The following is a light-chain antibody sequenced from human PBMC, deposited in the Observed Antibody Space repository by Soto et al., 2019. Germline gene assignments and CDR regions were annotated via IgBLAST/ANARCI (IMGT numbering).Light chain of an antibody. V-gene: IGKV3-20*01. Sequence: DIVLTQSPCTLSLSPGERATLSCRASQSVSSKYLAWYQQKPGQAPRVLIYGASIRATGIPEGFSGGGSGTDFPLTITRREPEDFAVYYCQQYGSSLFTFGPGTKVDIK. J-gene: IGKJ3*01. CDR2: GAS. CDR3: QQYGSSLFT. CDR1: QSVSSKY.